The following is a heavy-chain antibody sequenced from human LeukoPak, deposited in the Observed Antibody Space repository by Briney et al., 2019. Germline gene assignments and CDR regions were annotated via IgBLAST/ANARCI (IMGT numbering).Heavy chain of an antibody. Sequence: GGTLRLSCAASGFTFSSYGMSWVRQAPGKGLEWVSAISGSGGSTYYADSVKGRFTISRDNSKNTLYLQMNSLRAEDTAVYYCASGFAGLPFDYWGQGTLVTVSS. J-gene: IGHJ4*02. CDR3: ASGFAGLPFDY. CDR1: GFTFSSYG. D-gene: IGHD3-22*01. V-gene: IGHV3-23*01. CDR2: ISGSGGST.